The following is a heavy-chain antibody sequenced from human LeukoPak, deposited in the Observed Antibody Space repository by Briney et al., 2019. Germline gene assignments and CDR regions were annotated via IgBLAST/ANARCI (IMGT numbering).Heavy chain of an antibody. Sequence: ASVKVSCKASGYNFTDYYMHWVRQAPGQGLEWMGWINPNSGGTNYAQKFQGRVTMTRDTSISTAYMELSRLRSDDTAVFYCAREEVIAAAGPTLDYWGQGALVTVSS. CDR2: INPNSGGT. CDR3: AREEVIAAAGPTLDY. V-gene: IGHV1-2*02. J-gene: IGHJ4*02. CDR1: GYNFTDYY. D-gene: IGHD6-13*01.